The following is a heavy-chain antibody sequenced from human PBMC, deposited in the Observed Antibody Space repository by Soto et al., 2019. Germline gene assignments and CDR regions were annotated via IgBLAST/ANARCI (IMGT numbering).Heavy chain of an antibody. Sequence: HPGGSLRLSCAASGFTFSSYAMSWVRQAPGKGLEWVSAISGSGGSTYYADSVKGWFTISRDNSKNTLYLQMNSLRAEDTAVYYCAKDGESPRITMIVDYLGSNWFDPWGQGTLVTVSS. J-gene: IGHJ5*02. D-gene: IGHD3-22*01. CDR3: AKDGESPRITMIVDYLGSNWFDP. CDR2: ISGSGGST. V-gene: IGHV3-23*01. CDR1: GFTFSSYA.